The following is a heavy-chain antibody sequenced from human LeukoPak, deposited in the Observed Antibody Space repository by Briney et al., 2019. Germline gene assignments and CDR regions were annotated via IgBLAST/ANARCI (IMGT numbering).Heavy chain of an antibody. D-gene: IGHD3-10*01. CDR3: ARRFPSIWFGEVAFDY. J-gene: IGHJ4*02. CDR2: INHSGST. Sequence: KSSETLSLTCAVYGGSFSGYYWSWIRQPPGKGLEWIGEINHSGSTNYNPSLKSRVTISVDTSKNQFSLKLSSVTAADTAVYYCARRFPSIWFGEVAFDYWGQGTLVTVSS. V-gene: IGHV4-34*01. CDR1: GGSFSGYY.